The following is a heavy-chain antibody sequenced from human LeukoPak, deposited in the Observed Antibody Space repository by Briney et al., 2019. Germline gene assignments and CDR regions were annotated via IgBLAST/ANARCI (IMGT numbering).Heavy chain of an antibody. D-gene: IGHD1-14*01. CDR2: IFHSGNS. CDR3: ARASEDYYYYYMDV. CDR1: GYSMSSGYY. Sequence: SETLSLTCTVSGYSMSSGYYWGWIRQPPGKGLQWIGSIFHSGNSYYNPSLKSRVTISVDTSKNQFSLKLSSVTAADTAVYYCARASEDYYYYYMDVWGKGTTVTISS. V-gene: IGHV4-38-2*02. J-gene: IGHJ6*03.